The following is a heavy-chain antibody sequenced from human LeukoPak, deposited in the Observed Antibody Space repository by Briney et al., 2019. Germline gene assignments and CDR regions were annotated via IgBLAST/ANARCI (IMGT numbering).Heavy chain of an antibody. J-gene: IGHJ6*03. CDR1: GFTFSSYS. V-gene: IGHV3-21*01. CDR3: ATIRPDSSSWYSVGYYYMDV. Sequence: GGSLRLSCAASGFTFSSYSMNWVRQAPGKGLEWVSSISSRSTYIYHADSVKGRFTISRDNAKNSLFLQMNSLRAEDTAVYFCATIRPDSSSWYSVGYYYMDVWGKGTTVTVSS. D-gene: IGHD6-13*01. CDR2: ISSRSTYI.